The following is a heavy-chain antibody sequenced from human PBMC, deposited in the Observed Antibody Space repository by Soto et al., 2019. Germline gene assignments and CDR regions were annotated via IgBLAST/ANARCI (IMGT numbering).Heavy chain of an antibody. CDR1: GFTFSSYS. V-gene: IGHV3-48*01. CDR2: ISSSSSTI. J-gene: IGHJ6*02. D-gene: IGHD2-21*01. CDR3: ARDQASGGYSYGMDV. Sequence: EVQLVESGGGLVQSGGSLRLSCAASGFTFSSYSMNWVRQAPGKGLEWVSDISSSSSTIYYADSVKGRFTISRDNDKKSLYLQMNILRAEDTAVYYCARDQASGGYSYGMDVWGQGTTVTVSS.